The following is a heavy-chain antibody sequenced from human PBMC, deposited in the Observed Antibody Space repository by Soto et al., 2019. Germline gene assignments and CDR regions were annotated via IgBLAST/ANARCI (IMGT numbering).Heavy chain of an antibody. CDR3: AADLKNQNV. CDR1: GFTFNSSV. Sequence: QMQLVQSGPEVKKPGTSVKVSCKASGFTFNSSVVQWVRQARGQRLEWMGWIVVGSGNTNYAQKSQERLTITRDMSTSTAYMELSSLRSEDTAVYYCAADLKNQNVWGQGTTVTVSS. J-gene: IGHJ6*02. D-gene: IGHD2-2*01. CDR2: IVVGSGNT. V-gene: IGHV1-58*01.